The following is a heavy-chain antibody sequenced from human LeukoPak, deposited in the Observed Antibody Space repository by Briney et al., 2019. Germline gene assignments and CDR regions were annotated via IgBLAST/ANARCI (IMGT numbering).Heavy chain of an antibody. CDR2: IYHSGST. CDR1: GGSISSGGYS. D-gene: IGHD5-12*01. V-gene: IGHV4-30-2*01. Sequence: SETLSLTCAVSGGSISSGGYSWSWIRQPPGKGLEWIGYIYHSGSTYYNPSLKSRVTISVDRSKNQSSLKLSSVTAADTAVYYCAREDSGYAFFDYWGQGTLVTVSS. CDR3: AREDSGYAFFDY. J-gene: IGHJ4*02.